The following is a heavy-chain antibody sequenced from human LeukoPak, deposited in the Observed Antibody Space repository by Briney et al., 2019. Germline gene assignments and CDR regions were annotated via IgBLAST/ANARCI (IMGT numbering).Heavy chain of an antibody. CDR1: GFTFSSYG. D-gene: IGHD4-17*01. CDR2: IWYDGSNK. J-gene: IGHJ4*02. CDR3: ARGDPTVTTKQNFDY. Sequence: GGSLRLSCAASGFTFSSYGMHWVRQAPGKGLEWVAVIWYDGSNKYYADSVKGRFTISRDNSKNTLYLQMNSLRVEDTAVYYCARGDPTVTTKQNFDYWGQGTLVTVSS. V-gene: IGHV3-33*01.